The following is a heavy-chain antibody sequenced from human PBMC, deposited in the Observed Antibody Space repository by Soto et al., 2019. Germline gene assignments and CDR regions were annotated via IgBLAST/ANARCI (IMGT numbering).Heavy chain of an antibody. J-gene: IGHJ5*02. CDR3: ARVSATGTRWFDP. D-gene: IGHD6-13*01. CDR2: ISHRGTA. Sequence: SETLSLTCTVSGGSISSGAYYWVWIRHHPGKGLEWIGYISHRGTAYYTPSLKSRVSLSVDPSKSQFSLNVTSLTAADTAVYYCARVSATGTRWFDPWGPGTLVTVSS. CDR1: GGSISSGAYY. V-gene: IGHV4-31*03.